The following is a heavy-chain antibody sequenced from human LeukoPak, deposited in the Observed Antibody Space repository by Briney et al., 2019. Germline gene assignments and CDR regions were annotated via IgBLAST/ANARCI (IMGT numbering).Heavy chain of an antibody. CDR2: IYYSGST. CDR1: GGSISSGDYY. V-gene: IGHV4-30-4*01. CDR3: ARDRMEGGYYDSSGHCFDY. D-gene: IGHD3-22*01. J-gene: IGHJ4*02. Sequence: SETLSLTCTVSGGSISSGDYYWSWIRQPPGKGLEWIGYIYYSGSTYYNPSLKSRVTISVDTSKNQFSLKLSSVTAADTAVYYCARDRMEGGYYDSSGHCFDYWGQGTLVAVSS.